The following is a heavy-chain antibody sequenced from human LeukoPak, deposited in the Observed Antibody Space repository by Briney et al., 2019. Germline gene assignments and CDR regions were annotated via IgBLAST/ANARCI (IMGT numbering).Heavy chain of an antibody. J-gene: IGHJ4*02. CDR2: INNSGST. Sequence: SETLSLTCAVYGGSFSGYYWNWIRQPPGKGLEWIGEINNSGSTNYNPALKSRVTISVDTSKNQFSLKLSSVTAADTAVYYCARHRSGWLQSSFDYWGQGTLVTVSS. D-gene: IGHD5-24*01. V-gene: IGHV4-34*01. CDR3: ARHRSGWLQSSFDY. CDR1: GGSFSGYY.